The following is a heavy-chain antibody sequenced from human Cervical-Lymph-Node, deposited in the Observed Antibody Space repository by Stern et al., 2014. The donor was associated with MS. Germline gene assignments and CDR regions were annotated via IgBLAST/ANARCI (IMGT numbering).Heavy chain of an antibody. J-gene: IGHJ3*02. Sequence: VQLESGAEVKKPGASVKVSCKVSGYSLTDLSMHWVRQPPGKGLEWMGGFGPDDAETIYAQQFQGRLPMTEDTSADTAYMELSSLRSEDTAVYYCVRYGDYVDAFDMWGQGTMVTVSS. D-gene: IGHD4-17*01. CDR2: FGPDDAET. V-gene: IGHV1-24*01. CDR1: GYSLTDLS. CDR3: VRYGDYVDAFDM.